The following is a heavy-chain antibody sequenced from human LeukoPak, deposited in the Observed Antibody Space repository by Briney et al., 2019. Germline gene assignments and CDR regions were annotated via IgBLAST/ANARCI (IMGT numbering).Heavy chain of an antibody. J-gene: IGHJ5*02. Sequence: TGGSLRLSCAASGFTFSDHFMTWIRQAPGKGLEWVSYISSSSTNTNYADSVKGRFTISRDNAKNSLSLQMNSLRAEDTAVYYCARGIPKTYCTSTSCYVNWFDPWGQGTLVIVSS. D-gene: IGHD2-2*01. CDR3: ARGIPKTYCTSTSCYVNWFDP. CDR2: ISSSSTNT. V-gene: IGHV3-11*06. CDR1: GFTFSDHF.